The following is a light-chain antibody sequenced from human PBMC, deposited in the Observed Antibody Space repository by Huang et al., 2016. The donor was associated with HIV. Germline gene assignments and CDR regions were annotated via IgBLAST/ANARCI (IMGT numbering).Light chain of an antibody. J-gene: IGKJ5*01. CDR2: WAA. Sequence: DIVMTQSPGSLTVSLGGRASINCTSSQPLLSTANNKSYLAWYQQKPRQPPKALSYWAANRESGVPERFSGSGSGTDFTLTISSLQAEDVALYYCQQYYSASITFGQGTRVEI. CDR3: QQYYSASIT. CDR1: QPLLSTANNKSY. V-gene: IGKV4-1*01.